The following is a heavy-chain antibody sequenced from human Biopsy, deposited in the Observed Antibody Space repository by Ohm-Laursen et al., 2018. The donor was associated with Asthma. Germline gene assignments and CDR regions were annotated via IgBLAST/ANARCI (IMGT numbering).Heavy chain of an antibody. D-gene: IGHD3-10*01. CDR2: ISVYNGNT. Sequence: ASVKVSCKTSGYTFNSAGITWVRQAPGQGLEWMGWISVYNGNTKVAQKLQGRVTMITDTSTSTAYMELRSLRSDDTAVYHCARAVDYSHYYGIDVWGQGTTVTVS. CDR3: ARAVDYSHYYGIDV. J-gene: IGHJ6*02. CDR1: GYTFNSAG. V-gene: IGHV1-18*01.